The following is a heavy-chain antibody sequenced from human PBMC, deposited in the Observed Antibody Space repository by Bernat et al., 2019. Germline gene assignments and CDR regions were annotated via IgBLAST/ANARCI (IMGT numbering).Heavy chain of an antibody. CDR1: GLTFNDFA. CDR2: VSSSGDNS. CDR3: VKDEYSYGHDAFDI. J-gene: IGHJ3*02. V-gene: IGHV3-64D*06. D-gene: IGHD5-18*01. Sequence: EVQLVESGGGLVQPGGSLRLSCSASGLTFNDFAFHWVRQAPGTGLQYVSGVSSSGDNSSYADSVKGRFTISRDNSRNTLYLEMSSLRAEDTAVYVCVKDEYSYGHDAFDIWGQGTMVTVSS.